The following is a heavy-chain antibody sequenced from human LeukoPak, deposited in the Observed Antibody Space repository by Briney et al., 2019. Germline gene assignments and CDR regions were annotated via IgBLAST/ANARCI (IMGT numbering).Heavy chain of an antibody. J-gene: IGHJ3*02. V-gene: IGHV1-2*02. D-gene: IGHD6-19*01. Sequence: ASVKVSCKASGYTFTGYYMHWVRQAPGQGLEWMGWINPNSGGTNYARKFQGRVTMTRDTSISTAYMELRSDDTAVYYCATTVAVAAGAFDIWGHGTIVTVSS. CDR2: INPNSGGT. CDR3: ATTVAVAAGAFDI. CDR1: GYTFTGYY.